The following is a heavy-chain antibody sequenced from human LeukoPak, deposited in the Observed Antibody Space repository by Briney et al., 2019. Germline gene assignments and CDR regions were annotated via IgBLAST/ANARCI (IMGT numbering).Heavy chain of an antibody. CDR2: IESGGST. V-gene: IGHV3-53*01. Sequence: GGSLRLSCAASGFTVNSKYMNWVRQAPGKGLEWVSVIESGGSTYYADSVKGRFTISRDSYQNTLYLQMNSLRAEDTAVYYCARVGSYYDMDVWGQGTTVTVS. J-gene: IGHJ6*02. D-gene: IGHD3-10*01. CDR3: ARVGSYYDMDV. CDR1: GFTVNSKY.